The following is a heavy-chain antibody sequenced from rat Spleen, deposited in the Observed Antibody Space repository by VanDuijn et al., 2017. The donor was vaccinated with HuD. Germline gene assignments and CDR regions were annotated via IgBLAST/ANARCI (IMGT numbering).Heavy chain of an antibody. Sequence: EVQLVESGGGLVQPGRSLKLSCAASGFTFSDYNMAWVRQAPKKGLEGVATISYDGSSTYYPDSVKGRFTIHREKANSTLYLQMDSRRSEDTDTYYCAKGYEYTPPSVDYGGQRVMVTVSS. CDR2: ISYDGSST. CDR3: AKGYEYTPPSVDY. D-gene: IGHD4-3*01. CDR1: GFTFSDYN. J-gene: IGHJ2*01. V-gene: IGHV5-7*01.